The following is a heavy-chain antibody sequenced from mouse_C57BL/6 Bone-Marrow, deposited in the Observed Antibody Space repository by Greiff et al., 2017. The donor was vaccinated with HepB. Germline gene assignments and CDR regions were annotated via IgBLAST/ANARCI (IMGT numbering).Heavy chain of an antibody. Sequence: EVQGVESGAELVKPGASVKLSCTASGFNIKDYYMHWVKQRTEQGLEWIGRIDPEDGETKYAPKFQGKATITADTSSNTAYLQLSSLTSEDTAVYYCASLFLLRSYAMDYWGQGTSVTVSS. CDR2: IDPEDGET. D-gene: IGHD1-1*01. CDR1: GFNIKDYY. J-gene: IGHJ4*01. V-gene: IGHV14-2*01. CDR3: ASLFLLRSYAMDY.